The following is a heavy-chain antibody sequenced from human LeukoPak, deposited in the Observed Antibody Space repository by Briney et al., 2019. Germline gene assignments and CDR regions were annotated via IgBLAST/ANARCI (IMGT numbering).Heavy chain of an antibody. CDR3: ARSSYSSGWYFNMYYFDY. D-gene: IGHD6-19*01. V-gene: IGHV4-4*02. J-gene: IGHJ4*02. CDR1: GGSISSNHW. CDR2: IYHSGST. Sequence: PSETLSLTCAVSGGSISSNHWWSWVRQPPGKGLEWIGEIYHSGSTNYNPSLKSRVTISVDTSKNQFSLKLSSVTAADTAVYYCARSSYSSGWYFNMYYFDYWGQGTLVTVSS.